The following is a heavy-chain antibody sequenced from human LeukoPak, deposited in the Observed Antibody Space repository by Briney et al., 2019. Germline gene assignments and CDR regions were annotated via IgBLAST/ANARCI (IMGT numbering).Heavy chain of an antibody. J-gene: IGHJ3*01. CDR3: VKDIQLST. CDR2: IGSSGGST. D-gene: IGHD5-24*01. Sequence: GGSLRLSCAASGFNFITAAMTWVRQAPGKGLEWVSLIGSSGGSTYYADSVKGRFTISRDNFNHTLSLQMNSLRVEDTAIYYCVKDIQLSTWGLGTMVTVSS. CDR1: GFNFITAA. V-gene: IGHV3-23*01.